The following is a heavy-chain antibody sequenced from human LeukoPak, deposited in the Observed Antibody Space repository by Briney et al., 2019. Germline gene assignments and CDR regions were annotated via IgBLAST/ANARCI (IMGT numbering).Heavy chain of an antibody. CDR2: IKQDGSEK. CDR1: GFTFSSDW. D-gene: IGHD3-22*01. J-gene: IGHJ4*02. CDR3: ARGGKFYYDSSGYPGDY. V-gene: IGHV3-7*01. Sequence: GGSLRVSCVASGFTFSSDWMSCVRQAPGKGLEWVAYIKQDGSEKYYVDSVRGRFTISRDNVKNSLYLQMNSLRAEDTAVYYCARGGKFYYDSSGYPGDYWGQGTLVTVSS.